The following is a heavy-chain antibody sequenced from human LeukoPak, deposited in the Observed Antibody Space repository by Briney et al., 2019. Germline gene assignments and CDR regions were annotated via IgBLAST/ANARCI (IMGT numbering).Heavy chain of an antibody. J-gene: IGHJ6*03. CDR2: INPNSGGT. D-gene: IGHD3-3*01. CDR3: VRGYYDFWSGYYYYYMDV. Sequence: ASVKVSCKASGYTFTGYYMHWVRQAPGQGLEWMGWINPNSGGTNYAQKFQGRVTMTRDTSISTAYVELSRLRSDDTAVYYCVRGYYDFWSGYYYYYMDVWGKGTTVTVSS. CDR1: GYTFTGYY. V-gene: IGHV1-2*02.